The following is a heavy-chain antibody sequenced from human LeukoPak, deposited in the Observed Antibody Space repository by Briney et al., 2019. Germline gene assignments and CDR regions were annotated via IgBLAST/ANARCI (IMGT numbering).Heavy chain of an antibody. Sequence: PGGSLRLSCAASGFTLNRYWMSWVRQAPGKGLEWVANINEDGGERHYVDSVKGRFTISRDNAKNSLYLQMNSLRAEDTAGYYCARGGNLENWGGGTLVTVSS. CDR1: GFTLNRYW. CDR3: ARGGNLEN. J-gene: IGHJ4*02. V-gene: IGHV3-7*01. D-gene: IGHD1-14*01. CDR2: INEDGGER.